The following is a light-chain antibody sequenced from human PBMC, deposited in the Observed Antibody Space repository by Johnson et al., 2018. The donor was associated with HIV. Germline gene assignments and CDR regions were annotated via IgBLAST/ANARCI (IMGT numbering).Light chain of an antibody. CDR1: SSNIGNNY. CDR2: DNN. Sequence: QSVLTQPPSVSAAPGQTVTISCSGSSSNIGNNYVSWYQQLPGTAPKLLIYDNNKRPSGIPDRFSGSKSGTSATLGITGLQTGDEADYYCGTWDSNLSSEVFGAGTKVTVL. CDR3: GTWDSNLSSEV. V-gene: IGLV1-51*01. J-gene: IGLJ1*01.